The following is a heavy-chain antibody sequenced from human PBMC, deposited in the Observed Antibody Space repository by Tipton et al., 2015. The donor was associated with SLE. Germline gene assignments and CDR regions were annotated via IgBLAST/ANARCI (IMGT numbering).Heavy chain of an antibody. V-gene: IGHV4-59*01. CDR2: VYHSGGT. J-gene: IGHJ6*02. Sequence: LRLSCTVSGGSINAYYWNWIRQAPGKGLEWLGYVYHSGGTNYNPSLKSRVTISVDTSKNQFSLRLTSVTAADTAVYYCARFRDEYYYYAIDVWGQGTTVTVSS. CDR3: ARFRDEYYYYAIDV. CDR1: GGSINAYY.